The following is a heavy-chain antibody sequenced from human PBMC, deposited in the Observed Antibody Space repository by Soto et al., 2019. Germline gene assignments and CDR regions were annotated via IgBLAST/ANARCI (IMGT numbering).Heavy chain of an antibody. Sequence: PGGSLRLSCAASGFTVSSNYMSWVRQAPGKGLEWVSVICSGGSTYYADSVKGRFTISRDNAKNTLYLQMNSLRAEDTAVYYCVTATRLYYFDYWGQGTLVTVSS. CDR2: ICSGGST. D-gene: IGHD2-15*01. J-gene: IGHJ4*02. V-gene: IGHV3-66*01. CDR3: VTATRLYYFDY. CDR1: GFTVSSNY.